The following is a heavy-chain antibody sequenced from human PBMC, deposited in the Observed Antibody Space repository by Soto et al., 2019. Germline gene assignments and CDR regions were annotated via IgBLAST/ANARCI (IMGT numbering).Heavy chain of an antibody. CDR2: IYYSGST. D-gene: IGHD3-10*01. V-gene: IGHV4-39*01. CDR3: ARQLLWFGELRDPKWFDP. CDR1: GGSISSSSYY. J-gene: IGHJ5*02. Sequence: SETLSLTCTVSGGSISSSSYYWGWIRQPPGKGLEWIGSIYYSGSTYYNPSLKSRVTISVDTSKNQFSLKLSSVTAADTAVYYCARQLLWFGELRDPKWFDPWGQGTLVTVS.